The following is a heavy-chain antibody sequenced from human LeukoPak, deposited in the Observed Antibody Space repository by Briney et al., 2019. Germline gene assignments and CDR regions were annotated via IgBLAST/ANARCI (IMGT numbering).Heavy chain of an antibody. J-gene: IGHJ4*02. Sequence: GGSLRLSCAASGYPFSGSDIHWVRQAPGKGLEWVAFVSDEGSSRFYAESVKGRFGISRDNSKSTTYLQMNGLRPDDTAVYYCAKTTGGWPRFFDHWGQGTLVAVSS. D-gene: IGHD6-19*01. CDR1: GYPFSGSD. CDR3: AKTTGGWPRFFDH. CDR2: VSDEGSSR. V-gene: IGHV3-30*18.